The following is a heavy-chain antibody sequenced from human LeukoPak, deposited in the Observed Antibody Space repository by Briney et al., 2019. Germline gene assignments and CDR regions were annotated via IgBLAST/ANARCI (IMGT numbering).Heavy chain of an antibody. D-gene: IGHD1-26*01. CDR2: IDWNDDK. V-gene: IGHV2-70*11. CDR1: GFSLITSGMC. Sequence: SGPALVKPTQTLTLTCTFSGFSLITSGMCVSWIRQPPGKALEWLARIDWNDDKYYSTSLKTRLTISKDTSKNQVVLAMANMDPVDTGTYYCARIHPRGAPTWGQGTLVTVSS. J-gene: IGHJ4*02. CDR3: ARIHPRGAPT.